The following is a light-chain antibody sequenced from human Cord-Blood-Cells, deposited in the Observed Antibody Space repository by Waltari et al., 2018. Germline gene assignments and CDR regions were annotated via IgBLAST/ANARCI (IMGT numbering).Light chain of an antibody. CDR2: QDS. CDR3: QAWDSSTYV. Sequence: SYELTQPPSVSVSPGQTASITCSGDKLGDKYACWYQQKPGQSPVLVIYQDSKRPSGIPERISGANCGNTDTLTISGTQAMDEADYYCQAWDSSTYVFGTGTKVTVL. J-gene: IGLJ1*01. CDR1: KLGDKY. V-gene: IGLV3-1*01.